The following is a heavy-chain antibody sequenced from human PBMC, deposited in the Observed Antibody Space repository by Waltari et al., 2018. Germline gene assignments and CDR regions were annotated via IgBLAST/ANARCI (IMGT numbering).Heavy chain of an antibody. J-gene: IGHJ4*02. CDR2: INHSGST. CDR1: GGSFSGDY. Sequence: QVQLQQWGAGLLKLSETLSLTCAVYGGSFSGDYWSWIRQPPGKGLEWIGEINHSGSTNYNPSLKSRVTISVDTSKNQFSLKLSSVTAADTAVYYCARVRGFSYYDFWSGYWDYWGQGTLVTVSS. V-gene: IGHV4-34*01. D-gene: IGHD3-3*01. CDR3: ARVRGFSYYDFWSGYWDY.